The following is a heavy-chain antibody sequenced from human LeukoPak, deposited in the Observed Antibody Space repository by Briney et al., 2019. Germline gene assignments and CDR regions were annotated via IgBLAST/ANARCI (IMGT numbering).Heavy chain of an antibody. V-gene: IGHV3-15*01. D-gene: IGHD5-24*01. CDR3: TTEAGDD. J-gene: IGHJ4*02. CDR2: IKSKTDGGTT. Sequence: PGGSLRLSCAASGFTFSNAWMSWVRQAPGKGLEWVGHIKSKTDGGTTDYAAPVKGRFTISRDDSKNTLYPQMDSLKTEDTAVYYCTTEAGDDWGQGTLVTVSS. CDR1: GFTFSNAW.